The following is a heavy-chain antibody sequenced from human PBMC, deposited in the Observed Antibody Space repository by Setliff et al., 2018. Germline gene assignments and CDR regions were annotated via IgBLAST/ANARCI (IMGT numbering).Heavy chain of an antibody. CDR1: GFTLSSYA. D-gene: IGHD7-27*01. J-gene: IGHJ2*01. Sequence: GESLTISCAASGFTLSSYAMSWVRQAPGKGLEWVSAISGSGGSTYYADSVKGRFTISRDNSKNTLYLQMNSLRAEDTAVYYCAKHRVRQLGILSWYFDLWGRGTLVTVSS. CDR2: ISGSGGST. V-gene: IGHV3-23*01. CDR3: AKHRVRQLGILSWYFDL.